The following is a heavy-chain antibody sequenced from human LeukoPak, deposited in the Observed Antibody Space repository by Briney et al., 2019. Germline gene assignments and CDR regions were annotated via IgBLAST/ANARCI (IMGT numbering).Heavy chain of an antibody. CDR1: GFTFSSYA. D-gene: IGHD2-21*01. Sequence: GRSLRLSCAASGFTFSSYAMHWVRQAPGKGLEWVAVISYDGSNKYYADSVEGRFTISRDNSKNTLYLQMNSLRAEDTAVYYCARDHAPYSHYYYYGMDVWGQGTTVTVSS. CDR3: ARDHAPYSHYYYYGMDV. V-gene: IGHV3-30*04. J-gene: IGHJ6*02. CDR2: ISYDGSNK.